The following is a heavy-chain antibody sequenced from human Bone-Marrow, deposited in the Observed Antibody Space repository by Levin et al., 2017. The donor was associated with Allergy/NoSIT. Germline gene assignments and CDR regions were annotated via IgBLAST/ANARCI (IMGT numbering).Heavy chain of an antibody. D-gene: IGHD1-1*01. J-gene: IGHJ4*02. Sequence: GESLKISCAASGFTFSSYWMDWVRQAPGKGLVWVSHINTDGSDATYADSVKGRFTISRDNAKNTVYLQMNSLRAEDTAVYYCARGCAGSCTGIDYWGQGILVTVSS. V-gene: IGHV3-74*01. CDR2: INTDGSDA. CDR1: GFTFSSYW. CDR3: ARGCAGSCTGIDY.